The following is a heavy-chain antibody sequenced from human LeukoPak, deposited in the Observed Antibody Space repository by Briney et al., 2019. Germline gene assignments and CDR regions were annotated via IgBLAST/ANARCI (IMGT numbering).Heavy chain of an antibody. D-gene: IGHD6-13*01. CDR3: AREVGSSLVY. CDR2: IIPIFGTA. J-gene: IGHJ4*02. CDR1: GGTFSSYA. Sequence: ASAKVSCKASGGTFSSYAISWVRQAPGQGLEWMGGIIPIFGTANYAQKFQGRVTITTGESTSTAYMELSSLRSEDTAVYYCAREVGSSLVYWGQGTLVTVSS. V-gene: IGHV1-69*05.